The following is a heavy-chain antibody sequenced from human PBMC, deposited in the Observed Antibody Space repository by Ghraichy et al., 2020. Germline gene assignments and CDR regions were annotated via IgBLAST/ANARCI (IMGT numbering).Heavy chain of an antibody. D-gene: IGHD3-22*01. CDR1: GYSFTSYW. V-gene: IGHV5-51*01. Sequence: GESLNISCKGSGYSFTSYWIGWVRQMPGKGLEWMGIIYPGDSDTRYSPSFQGQVTISADKSISTAYLQWSSLKTSDTAMYYCARQTPVEYYYDSSAGSYVDYWGQGTLVTVSS. J-gene: IGHJ4*02. CDR2: IYPGDSDT. CDR3: ARQTPVEYYYDSSAGSYVDY.